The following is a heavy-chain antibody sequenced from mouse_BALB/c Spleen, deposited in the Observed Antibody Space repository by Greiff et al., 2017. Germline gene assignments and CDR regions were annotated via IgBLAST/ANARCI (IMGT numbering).Heavy chain of an antibody. J-gene: IGHJ3*01. Sequence: QVTLKVSGPGILQPSQTLSLTCSFSGFSLSTSGMGVGWIRQPSGKGLEWLAHIWWDDDKRYNPALKSRLTISKDTSSNQVFLKIASVDTADTATYYCARIYDGYPAWFAYWGQGTLVTVSA. V-gene: IGHV8-8*01. D-gene: IGHD2-3*01. CDR1: GFSLSTSGMG. CDR2: IWWDDDK. CDR3: ARIYDGYPAWFAY.